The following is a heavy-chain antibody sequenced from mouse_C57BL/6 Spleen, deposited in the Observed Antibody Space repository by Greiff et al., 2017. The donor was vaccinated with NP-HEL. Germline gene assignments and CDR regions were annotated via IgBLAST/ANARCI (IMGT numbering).Heavy chain of an antibody. CDR2: ISDGGSYT. CDR1: GFTFSSYA. D-gene: IGHD2-12*01. Sequence: EVHLVESGGGLVKPGGSLKLSCAASGFTFSSYAMSWVRQTPGKRLEWVATISDGGSYTYYPDNVKGRFTISRDNAKNNLYLQMSHLKSEETAMYYCARDHDACYAMDDWGQGTSVTVSA. J-gene: IGHJ4*01. CDR3: ARDHDACYAMDD. V-gene: IGHV5-4*01.